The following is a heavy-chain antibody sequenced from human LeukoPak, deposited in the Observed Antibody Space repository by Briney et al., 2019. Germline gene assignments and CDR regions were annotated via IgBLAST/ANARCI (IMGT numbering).Heavy chain of an antibody. CDR3: ARAKWLRLFNWFDP. CDR2: IYYSGST. D-gene: IGHD5-12*01. J-gene: IGHJ5*02. V-gene: IGHV4-61*01. CDR1: GYSISSGYY. Sequence: SETLSLTCTVSGYSISSGYYWSWIRQPPGKGLEWIGYIYYSGSTNYNPSLKSRVTISVDTSKNQFSLKLSSVTAADTAVYYCARAKWLRLFNWFDPWGQGTLVTVSS.